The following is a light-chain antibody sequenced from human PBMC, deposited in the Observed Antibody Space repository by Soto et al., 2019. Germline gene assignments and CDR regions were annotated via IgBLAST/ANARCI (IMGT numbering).Light chain of an antibody. V-gene: IGKV1-8*01. CDR2: AAS. CDR3: PQYYSYQYT. Sequence: AIRMTQSPSSFSASTGDRVTITCRASQGISSYLAWYQQKPGKAPKLLIYAASTLQSGVPSRFSGSGSGTDFPLTLSGLQSEDFATYYCPQYYSYQYTFGQGTKLELK. J-gene: IGKJ2*01. CDR1: QGISSY.